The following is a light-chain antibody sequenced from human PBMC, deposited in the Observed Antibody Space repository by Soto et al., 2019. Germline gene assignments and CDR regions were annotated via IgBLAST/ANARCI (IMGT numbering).Light chain of an antibody. CDR2: DAS. J-gene: IGKJ4*01. Sequence: EIVLTQSPATLSLSPGERATLSCRASQSVSSYLAWYQQKPGQAPRLLVYDASSRATGIPARFSGSGSGTDFTLTITSLEPEDFAVYYCQQRRRWPSTFVGGTKVEI. CDR3: QQRRRWPST. V-gene: IGKV3-11*01. CDR1: QSVSSY.